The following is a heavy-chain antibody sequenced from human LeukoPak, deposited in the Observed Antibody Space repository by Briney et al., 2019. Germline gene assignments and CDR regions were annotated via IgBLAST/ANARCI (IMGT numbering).Heavy chain of an antibody. V-gene: IGHV3-23*01. CDR3: ARSPTAINGYFDP. CDR1: GFTFSSYA. J-gene: IGHJ5*02. D-gene: IGHD2-2*01. Sequence: GGSLRLSRAASGFTFSSYAMTWVRQAPGKGLEWGSVISGGGGSTYYADSVKGRFTISRDNSKNTLYLQMNSLRADDTAVYYCARSPTAINGYFDPWGQGTLVTVSS. CDR2: ISGGGGST.